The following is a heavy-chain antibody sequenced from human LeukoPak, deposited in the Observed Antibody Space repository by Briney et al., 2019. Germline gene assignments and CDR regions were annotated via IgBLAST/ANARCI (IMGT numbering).Heavy chain of an antibody. CDR3: ARTMGRGPWGYFDY. Sequence: GGSLRLSCAASGLTYRDYYFSWVRQAPGKGLEWISYISDDGSYAYYADSVRGRSTTSKDNAKTSLFLQMNSLTVEDTAVYYCARTMGRGPWGYFDYWGQGTLVTVSS. V-gene: IGHV3-11*01. CDR2: ISDDGSYA. J-gene: IGHJ4*02. CDR1: GLTYRDYY. D-gene: IGHD3-22*01.